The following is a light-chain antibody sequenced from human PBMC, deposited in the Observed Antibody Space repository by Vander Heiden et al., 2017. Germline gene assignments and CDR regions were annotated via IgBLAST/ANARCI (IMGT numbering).Light chain of an antibody. Sequence: DIVMSQSLDSLAVSLGESATINCKSSQSVLYSSNNKNYLAWYQQKPGQPPKLLIYWASTRESGVPDRFSGSGSGTDFTLTISSLQAEDVAVYYCQQYYSTPPYTFGQGTKLEIK. CDR2: WAS. V-gene: IGKV4-1*01. CDR3: QQYYSTPPYT. CDR1: QSVLYSSNNKNY. J-gene: IGKJ2*01.